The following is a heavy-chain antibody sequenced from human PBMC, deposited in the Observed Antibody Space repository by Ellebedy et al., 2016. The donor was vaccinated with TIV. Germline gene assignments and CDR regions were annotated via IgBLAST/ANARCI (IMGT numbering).Heavy chain of an antibody. CDR2: IYPGDSDT. Sequence: GESLKISXKGSGYSFTSYWIGWVRQMPGKGLEWMGIIYPGDSDTRYSPSFQGQVTISADKSISTAYLQWSSLKASDTAMYYCARAYYDFWSGPPNWFDPWGQGTLVTVSS. V-gene: IGHV5-51*01. J-gene: IGHJ5*02. D-gene: IGHD3-3*01. CDR3: ARAYYDFWSGPPNWFDP. CDR1: GYSFTSYW.